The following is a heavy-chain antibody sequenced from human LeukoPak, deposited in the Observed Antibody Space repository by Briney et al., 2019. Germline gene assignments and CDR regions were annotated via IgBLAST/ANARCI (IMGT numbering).Heavy chain of an antibody. CDR1: GGSFSGYY. CDR3: AGGEPLKALDY. CDR2: INHSGST. J-gene: IGHJ4*02. V-gene: IGHV4-34*01. Sequence: SETLSLTCAVYGGSFSGYYWSWIRQPPGKGLEWIGEINHSGSTNYNPSLKSRVTISVDTSKNQFSLKLSSVTAADTAVYYCAGGEPLKALDYRGQGTLVTVSS. D-gene: IGHD1-26*01.